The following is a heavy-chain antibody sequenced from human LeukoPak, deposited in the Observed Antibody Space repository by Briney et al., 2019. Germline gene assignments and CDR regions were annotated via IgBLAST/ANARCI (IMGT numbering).Heavy chain of an antibody. J-gene: IGHJ4*02. CDR2: NYYSRST. CDR1: GGSISSYY. V-gene: IGHV4-59*01. D-gene: IGHD5-24*01. Sequence: SETLSLTCSVSGGSISSYYWSWIRQPPGKGLEWIGYNYYSRSTNYSPSLKGRVAISLDTSKNQFSLKLSSVSAADTAVYYCARGGYNYAYWGQGTLVTVSS. CDR3: ARGGYNYAY.